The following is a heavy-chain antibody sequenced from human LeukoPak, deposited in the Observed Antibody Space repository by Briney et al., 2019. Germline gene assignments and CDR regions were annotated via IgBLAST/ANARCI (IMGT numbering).Heavy chain of an antibody. V-gene: IGHV1-8*01. CDR3: ARGFEYYYGSGSYLDY. D-gene: IGHD3-10*01. J-gene: IGHJ4*02. Sequence: ASVNVSRKASGYTFTSYDINWVRQATGQGLEWMGWMNPNSGNTGYAQKFQGRVTMTRNTSISTAYMELSSLRSEDTAVYYCARGFEYYYGSGSYLDYWGQGTLVTVSS. CDR1: GYTFTSYD. CDR2: MNPNSGNT.